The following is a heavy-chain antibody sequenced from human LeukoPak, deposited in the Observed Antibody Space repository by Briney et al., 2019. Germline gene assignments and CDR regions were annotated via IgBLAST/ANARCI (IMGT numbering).Heavy chain of an antibody. CDR3: APLPDTNWFDP. CDR1: GFAFSSST. V-gene: IGHV3-21*01. J-gene: IGHJ5*02. CDR2: ISSSRTYI. Sequence: PGGSLRLSCAASGFAFSSSTMNWVRQAPGKGLEWVSSISSSRTYIYYADSVKGRFTISRDNAKNSLYLQMNSLRADDTAVYYCAPLPDTNWFDPWGQGTRVPVSP.